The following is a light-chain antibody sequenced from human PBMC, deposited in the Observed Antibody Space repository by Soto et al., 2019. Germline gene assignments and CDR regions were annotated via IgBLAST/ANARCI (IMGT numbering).Light chain of an antibody. CDR3: QQTYSSPWT. Sequence: IQMTQSPSSLSASVGDRVTITCRASQTINRYLSWYQQKPGKAPNLLISAASTLQAGVPSRFSGSESGTEFTLTISSLQPEDFATYYCQQTYSSPWTFGQGPKVEIK. CDR1: QTINRY. CDR2: AAS. J-gene: IGKJ1*01. V-gene: IGKV1-39*01.